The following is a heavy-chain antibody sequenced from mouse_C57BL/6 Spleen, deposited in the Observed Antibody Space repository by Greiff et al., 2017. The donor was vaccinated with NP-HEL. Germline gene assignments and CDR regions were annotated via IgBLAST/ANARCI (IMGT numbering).Heavy chain of an antibody. V-gene: IGHV1-59*01. J-gene: IGHJ3*01. CDR1: GYTFTSYW. CDR2: IDPSDSYT. D-gene: IGHD4-1*01. CDR3: ARQGELTGTGFAD. Sequence: QVQLQQPGAELVRPGTSVKLSCKASGYTFTSYWLHWVKQRPGQGLVWIGVIDPSDSYTNYNQKLKGKATLTVDTSSSTAYMQLSSLTSEDSAVNYCARQGELTGTGFADRGQGTLVTVSA.